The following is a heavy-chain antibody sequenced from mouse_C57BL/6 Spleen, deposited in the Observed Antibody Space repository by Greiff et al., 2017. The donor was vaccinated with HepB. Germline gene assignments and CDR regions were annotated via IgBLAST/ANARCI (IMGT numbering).Heavy chain of an antibody. Sequence: EVKLVESEGGLVQPGSSMKLSCTASGFTFSDYYMAWVRQVPEKGLEWVANINYDGSSTYYLDSLKSRFIISRDNAKNILYLQMSSLKSEDTATYYCAGEDYYRYFDVWGTGTPGTVSS. J-gene: IGHJ1*03. CDR2: INYDGSST. D-gene: IGHD2-12*01. CDR1: GFTFSDYY. V-gene: IGHV5-16*01. CDR3: AGEDYYRYFDV.